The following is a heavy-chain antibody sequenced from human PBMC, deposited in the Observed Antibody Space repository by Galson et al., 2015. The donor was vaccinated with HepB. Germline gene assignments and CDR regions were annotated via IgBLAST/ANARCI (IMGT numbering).Heavy chain of an antibody. J-gene: IGHJ6*02. CDR1: GFTFSSYW. Sequence: SLRLACAASGFTFSSYWMSWVRQAPGKGLEWVANIKQDGSEKYYVDSVKGRFTISRDNAKNSLYLQMNSLRAEDTAVYYCAGSIAAADSSYYYGMDVWGQGTTVTVSS. D-gene: IGHD6-13*01. CDR3: AGSIAAADSSYYYGMDV. CDR2: IKQDGSEK. V-gene: IGHV3-7*01.